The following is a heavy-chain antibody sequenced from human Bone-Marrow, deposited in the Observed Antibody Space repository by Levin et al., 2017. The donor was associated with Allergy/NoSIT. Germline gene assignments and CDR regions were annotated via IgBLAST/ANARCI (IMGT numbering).Heavy chain of an antibody. CDR2: ISGSGGST. D-gene: IGHD6-19*01. J-gene: IGHJ4*02. Sequence: GESLKISCAASGFTFSSYAMSWVRQAPGKGLEWVSAISGSGGSTYYADSVKGRFTISRDNSKNTLYLQMNSLRAEDTAVYYCAKAVVGSGGEYWGQGTLVTVSS. V-gene: IGHV3-23*01. CDR1: GFTFSSYA. CDR3: AKAVVGSGGEY.